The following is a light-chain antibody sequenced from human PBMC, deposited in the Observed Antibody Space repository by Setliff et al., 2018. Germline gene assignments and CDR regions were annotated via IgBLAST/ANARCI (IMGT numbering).Light chain of an antibody. V-gene: IGLV1-44*01. J-gene: IGLJ1*01. CDR2: SNN. CDR3: AAWDDSLNGHV. Sequence: QSALTQPPSASGTPGQRVTISCSGSSSNIGSNTVNWYQQLPGTAPKLLIYSNNQRPSGVPDRFSGSESGTSASLAISGLQSGDEADYYCAAWDDSLNGHVFGTGTKV. CDR1: SSNIGSNT.